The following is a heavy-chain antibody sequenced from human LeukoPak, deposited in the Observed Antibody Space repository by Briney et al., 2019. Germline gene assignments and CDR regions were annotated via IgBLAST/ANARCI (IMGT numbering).Heavy chain of an antibody. D-gene: IGHD4-17*01. CDR3: ASSYGDYLYYYYGMDV. CDR2: TYYSGST. V-gene: IGHV4-59*01. CDR1: GGSISSYY. Sequence: KTSETLSLTCTVSGGSISSYYWSWIRQPPGKGLEWIGYTYYSGSTNYNPSLKSRVTISVDTSKNQFSLKLSSVTAADTAVYYCASSYGDYLYYYYGMDVWGQGTTVTVSS. J-gene: IGHJ6*02.